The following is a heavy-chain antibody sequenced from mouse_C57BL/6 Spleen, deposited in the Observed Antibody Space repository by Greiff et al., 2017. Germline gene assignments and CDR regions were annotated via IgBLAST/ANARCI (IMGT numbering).Heavy chain of an antibody. CDR1: GFTFSDYY. J-gene: IGHJ1*03. V-gene: IGHV5-16*01. CDR3: ARGEGDGFYWYFDV. D-gene: IGHD2-3*01. Sequence: EVKLVESEGGLVQPGSSMKLSCTASGFTFSDYYMAWVRQVPEKGLEWVANINYDGSSTYYLDSLKSRFIISRDNAKNILYLQMSSLKSEDTATYYCARGEGDGFYWYFDVWGTGTTVTVSS. CDR2: INYDGSST.